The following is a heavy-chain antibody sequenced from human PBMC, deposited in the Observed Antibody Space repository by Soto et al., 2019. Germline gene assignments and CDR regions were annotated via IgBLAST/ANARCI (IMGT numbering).Heavy chain of an antibody. CDR3: VKEGGMKYFDF. J-gene: IGHJ2*01. Sequence: EVQLVESGGGLVQPGRSLRLSCTASGFIFDNHARHWVRQAPGKGLEWVAGVTWNSVATGYADSVKGRFTISRDNAKNSLYLQMNSLSAEDTAVYFCVKEGGMKYFDFWGRGTVVTVSS. D-gene: IGHD3-16*01. CDR2: VTWNSVAT. V-gene: IGHV3-9*01. CDR1: GFIFDNHA.